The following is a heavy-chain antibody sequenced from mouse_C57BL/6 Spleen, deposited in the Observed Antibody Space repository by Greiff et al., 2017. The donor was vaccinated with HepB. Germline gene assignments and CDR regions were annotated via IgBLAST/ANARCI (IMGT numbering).Heavy chain of an antibody. Sequence: QVQLQQPGPELVKPGASVKISCKASGYAFSSSWMNWVKQRPGKGLEWIGRIYPGDGDTNYNGKFKGKATLTADKSSSTAYMQLSSLTSEDSAVYFCARSRDGYWFAYWGQGTLVTVSA. J-gene: IGHJ3*01. CDR2: IYPGDGDT. CDR3: ARSRDGYWFAY. V-gene: IGHV1-82*01. CDR1: GYAFSSSW. D-gene: IGHD2-3*01.